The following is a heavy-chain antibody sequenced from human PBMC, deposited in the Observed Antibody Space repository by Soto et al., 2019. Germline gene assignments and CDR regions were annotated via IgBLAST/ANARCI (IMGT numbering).Heavy chain of an antibody. CDR3: ATSGSYSGFDY. Sequence: QVQLVESGGVVVQPGRSLRLSCAASGFTFSSYGMHWVRQAPGKGLEWVAVISYDGSNKYYADSVKYRFTISRDNSKNTLYLQMNSLSAEDTAVYYCATSGSYSGFDYWGQGTLVTVSS. CDR1: GFTFSSYG. J-gene: IGHJ4*02. V-gene: IGHV3-30*03. D-gene: IGHD1-26*01. CDR2: ISYDGSNK.